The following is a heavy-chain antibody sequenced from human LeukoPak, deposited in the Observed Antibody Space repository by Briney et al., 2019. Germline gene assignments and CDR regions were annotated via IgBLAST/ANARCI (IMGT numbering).Heavy chain of an antibody. Sequence: SGGSLRLSCAASGFTFSSYAMHWVRQAPGKGLEWVAVISYDGSIKYYADSVKGRFTISRDNSKNTLYLQMNSLRAEDTAVYYCARVALMYSSSPLDYWGQGTLVTVSS. CDR1: GFTFSSYA. CDR3: ARVALMYSSSPLDY. V-gene: IGHV3-30-3*01. CDR2: ISYDGSIK. D-gene: IGHD6-6*01. J-gene: IGHJ4*02.